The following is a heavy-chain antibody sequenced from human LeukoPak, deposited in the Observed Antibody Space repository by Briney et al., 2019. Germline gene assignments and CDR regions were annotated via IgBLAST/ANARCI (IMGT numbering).Heavy chain of an antibody. CDR2: IYSGGST. D-gene: IGHD5-18*01. Sequence: PGGSLRLSCAASGFTVSSNYMSWVRQAPGKGLEWVSVIYSGGSTYYSDSVRGRCTISRDNSKNTLYLQMNSLRAEDTAVYYCALTDPAMGLYYFDYGGQGILVTVS. V-gene: IGHV3-66*02. CDR1: GFTVSSNY. CDR3: ALTDPAMGLYYFDY. J-gene: IGHJ4*02.